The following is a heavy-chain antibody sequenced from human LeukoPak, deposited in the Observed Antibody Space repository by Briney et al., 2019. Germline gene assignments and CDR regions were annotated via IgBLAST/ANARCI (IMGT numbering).Heavy chain of an antibody. J-gene: IGHJ4*02. V-gene: IGHV4-34*01. CDR1: GGSFSGYY. CDR3: ARGGAGTVTTAPETPY. Sequence: SETLSLTCAVYGGSFSGYYWSWIRQPPGKGLEWIGEINHSGSTNYNPSLKSRVTISVGTSKNQFSLKLSSVTAADTAVYYCARGGAGTVTTAPETPYWGQGTLVTVSS. D-gene: IGHD4-17*01. CDR2: INHSGST.